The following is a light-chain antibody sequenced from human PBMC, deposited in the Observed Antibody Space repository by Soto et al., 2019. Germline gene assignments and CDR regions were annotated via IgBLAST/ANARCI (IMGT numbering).Light chain of an antibody. CDR1: QTISSW. CDR3: LQYNTYPRT. V-gene: IGKV1-5*03. CDR2: KAS. Sequence: DIQMTQSPSTLSGSVGDRVTITCRASQTISSWLAWYRQKPGKAPKLLIYKASTLKSGVPSRFSGSGSGTEFTLTISSLQPDDFATYYCLQYNTYPRTFGQGTKVDIK. J-gene: IGKJ1*01.